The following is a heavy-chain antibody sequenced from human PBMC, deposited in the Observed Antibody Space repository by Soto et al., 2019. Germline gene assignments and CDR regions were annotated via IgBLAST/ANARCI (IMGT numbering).Heavy chain of an antibody. D-gene: IGHD3-3*01. CDR2: IIPIFGTA. CDR3: GRGPQIKRSGYHFRID. J-gene: IGHJ4*02. CDR1: GGTFSSYA. V-gene: IGHV1-69*01. Sequence: QVQLVQSGAEVKKPGSSVKVSCKASGGTFSSYAISWVRQAPGQGLEWMGGIIPIFGTANYAQKFQGRVTITADESTSTAYRGLRSLRSGDTAVYYWGRGPQIKRSGYHFRIDGGQGTLVTVSS.